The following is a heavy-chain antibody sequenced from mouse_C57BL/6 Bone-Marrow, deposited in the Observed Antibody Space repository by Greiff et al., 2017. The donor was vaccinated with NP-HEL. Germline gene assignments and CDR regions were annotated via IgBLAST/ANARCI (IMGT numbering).Heavy chain of an antibody. D-gene: IGHD2-3*01. CDR2: INPSNGGT. Sequence: QVQLQQPGTELVKPGASVKLSCKASGYTFTSYWMHWVKQRPGQGLEWIGNINPSNGGTKYNEKFKSKATLTVDKSSSPAYMQLSSLTSADSAVYYCARTDDGYSSSFAYWGQGTLVTVSA. J-gene: IGHJ3*01. CDR3: ARTDDGYSSSFAY. V-gene: IGHV1-53*01. CDR1: GYTFTSYW.